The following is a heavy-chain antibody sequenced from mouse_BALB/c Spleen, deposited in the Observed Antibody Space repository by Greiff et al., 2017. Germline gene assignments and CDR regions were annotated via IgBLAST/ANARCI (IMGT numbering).Heavy chain of an antibody. J-gene: IGHJ2*01. D-gene: IGHD2-2*01. CDR2: IWAGGST. V-gene: IGHV2-9*02. CDR1: GFSLTSYG. Sequence: VNVVESGPGLVAPSQSLSITCTVSGFSLTSYGVHWVRQPPGKGLEWLGVIWAGGSTNYNSALMSRLSISKDNSKSQVFLKMNSLQTDDTAMYYCAREGDYGYLFDYWGQGTTLTVSS. CDR3: AREGDYGYLFDY.